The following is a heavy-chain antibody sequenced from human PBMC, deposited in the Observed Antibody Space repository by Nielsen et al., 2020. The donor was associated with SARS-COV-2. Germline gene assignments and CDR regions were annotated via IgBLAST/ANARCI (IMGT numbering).Heavy chain of an antibody. Sequence: GESLKISCAASGFTFSSYAMHWVRQAPGKGLEWVAVISYDGSNKYYADSVKGRFTISRDNSKNTLYLQMNSLRAEDTAVYYCARGSHMVRGTGGMDVWGQGTTVTVSS. V-gene: IGHV3-30-3*01. J-gene: IGHJ6*02. CDR3: ARGSHMVRGTGGMDV. D-gene: IGHD3-10*01. CDR2: ISYDGSNK. CDR1: GFTFSSYA.